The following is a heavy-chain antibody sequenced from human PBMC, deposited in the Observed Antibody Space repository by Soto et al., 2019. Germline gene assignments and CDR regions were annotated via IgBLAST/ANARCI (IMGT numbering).Heavy chain of an antibody. J-gene: IGHJ4*02. CDR1: GFTFSGHL. V-gene: IGHV3-74*01. D-gene: IGHD2-15*01. CDR3: ARVGYCSGGSCYPSEY. CDR2: INGFGSDT. Sequence: EVQLVESGGGLVQPGGSLRLSCAASGFTFSGHLMQWVRQAPGKGLVWVSRINGFGSDTNYADSVRGRFTISRDNAKNTLFRQMNSLRAEDTAVYYCARVGYCSGGSCYPSEYWGQGTLVTVSS.